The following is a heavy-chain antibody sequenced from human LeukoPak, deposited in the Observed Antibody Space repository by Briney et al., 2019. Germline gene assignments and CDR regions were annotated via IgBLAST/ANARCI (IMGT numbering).Heavy chain of an antibody. CDR2: ISGSGGST. J-gene: IGHJ4*02. Sequence: GGSLRLSCAASGFTFSSYAMSWVRQAPGKGLEWVSAISGSGGSTYYADSVKGRFTISRDNSKNTMYLQMNSLRAEDTAVYYCAKPPVAVAGQDPDYWGQGTLVTVSS. V-gene: IGHV3-23*01. CDR3: AKPPVAVAGQDPDY. D-gene: IGHD6-19*01. CDR1: GFTFSSYA.